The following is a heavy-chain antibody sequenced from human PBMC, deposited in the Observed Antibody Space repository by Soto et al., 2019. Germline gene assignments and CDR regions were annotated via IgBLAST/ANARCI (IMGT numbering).Heavy chain of an antibody. J-gene: IGHJ6*02. CDR2: ISGGGDST. Sequence: EVQLLESGGALVQPGGSLRLPCAASGVFFSNYHMSWVRQSPGKGLQWVAAISGGGDSTYYADSVKGRFTISRDNSENTLWLQMNSLRAGDTAVYYCVKYGGAAARPTFYYGLDVWGQGTTVTVSS. D-gene: IGHD6-6*01. V-gene: IGHV3-23*01. CDR3: VKYGGAAARPTFYYGLDV. CDR1: GVFFSNYH.